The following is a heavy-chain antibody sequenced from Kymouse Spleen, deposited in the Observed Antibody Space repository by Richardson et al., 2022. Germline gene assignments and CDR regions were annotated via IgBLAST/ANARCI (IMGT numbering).Heavy chain of an antibody. J-gene: IGHJ6*02. Sequence: EVQLVESGGGLVQPGRSLRLSCAASGFTFDDYAMHWVRQAPGKGLEWVSGISWNSGSIGYADSVKGRFTISRDNAKNSLYLQMNSLRAEDTALYYCAKDIGLLRFLEWSLYGMDVWGQGTTVTVSS. CDR2: ISWNSGSI. CDR3: AKDIGLLRFLEWSLYGMDV. D-gene: IGHD3-3*01. V-gene: IGHV3-9*01. CDR1: GFTFDDYA.